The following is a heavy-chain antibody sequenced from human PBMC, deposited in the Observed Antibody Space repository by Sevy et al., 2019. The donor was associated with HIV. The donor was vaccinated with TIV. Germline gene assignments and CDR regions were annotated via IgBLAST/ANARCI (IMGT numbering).Heavy chain of an antibody. V-gene: IGHV3-7*01. CDR2: IKQDGSVK. Sequence: GGSLRLSCVASGFTLNSYWMHWVRQAPGKGLEWVANIKQDGSVKYYVDSVKGRFTISRDNARNLLYLQMNSLRVEDTALYYCVRAIAADGSFWGQGTLVPVSS. D-gene: IGHD6-13*01. J-gene: IGHJ4*02. CDR1: GFTLNSYW. CDR3: VRAIAADGSF.